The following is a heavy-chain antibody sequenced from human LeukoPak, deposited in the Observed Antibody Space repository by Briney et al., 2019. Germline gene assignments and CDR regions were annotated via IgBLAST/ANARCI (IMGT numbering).Heavy chain of an antibody. Sequence: PGGSLRLSCAASGFTFSSYGMHWVRQAPGKGLEWVSAISGSGGSTYYADSVKGRFTISRDNSKNTLYLQMNSLRAEDTAVYYCAKASRYCSGGSCYGLDYWGQGTLVTVSS. V-gene: IGHV3-23*01. CDR3: AKASRYCSGGSCYGLDY. CDR1: GFTFSSYG. CDR2: ISGSGGST. D-gene: IGHD2-15*01. J-gene: IGHJ4*02.